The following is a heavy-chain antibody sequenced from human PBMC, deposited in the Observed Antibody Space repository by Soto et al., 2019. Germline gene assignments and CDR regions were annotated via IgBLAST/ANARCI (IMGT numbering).Heavy chain of an antibody. CDR2: VYYTGST. D-gene: IGHD6-19*01. CDR1: GGSISGSY. CDR3: ARSVAVPGAHIDY. Sequence: QVQLQESGPGLVKPSETLSLTCSVSGGSISGSYWSWIRQSPVKGLEWLGYVYYTGSTNYSPSLRSRVSISVDTSKNECSLRLSSVTAADTAVYFCARSVAVPGAHIDYWGQGTQVTVSS. J-gene: IGHJ4*02. V-gene: IGHV4-59*01.